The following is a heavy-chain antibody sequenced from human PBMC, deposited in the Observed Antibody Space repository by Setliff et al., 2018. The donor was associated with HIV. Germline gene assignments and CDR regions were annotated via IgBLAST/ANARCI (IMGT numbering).Heavy chain of an antibody. D-gene: IGHD3-10*01. Sequence: SETLSLTCTVSGYSINSSHFWGWIRQPPGKGLEWVGSAGYNPSLKSRVIMSVDTTKNQFSLNLTSVTAADTAVYYCARERRFFTSGSYATWLDPWGQGTLVTVSS. CDR2: AG. V-gene: IGHV4-38-2*02. CDR1: GYSINSSHF. CDR3: ARERRFFTSGSYATWLDP. J-gene: IGHJ5*02.